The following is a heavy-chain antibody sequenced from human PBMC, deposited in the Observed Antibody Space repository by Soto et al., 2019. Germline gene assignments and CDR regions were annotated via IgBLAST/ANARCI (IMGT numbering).Heavy chain of an antibody. J-gene: IGHJ6*02. CDR1: GGTFSSYA. D-gene: IGHD3-16*01. CDR2: IIPIFGTA. V-gene: IGHV1-69*06. CDR3: AGERGGHYYYYYYGMDV. Sequence: SVKVSCKASGGTFSSYAISWVRQAPGQGLEWMGGIIPIFGTAIYAQKFQGRVTITADKSTSTAYMELSSLRSEDTAVYYCAGERGGHYYYYYYGMDVCGQRTTVTVSS.